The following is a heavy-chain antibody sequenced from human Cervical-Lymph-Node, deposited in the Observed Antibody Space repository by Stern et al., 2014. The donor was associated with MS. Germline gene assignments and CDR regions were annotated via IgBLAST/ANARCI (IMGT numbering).Heavy chain of an antibody. V-gene: IGHV5-51*01. CDR1: GYSFTIYY. Sequence: EVQLVESGAGVKKPGESLKISCKLSGYSFTIYYIAWVRQMPGKGLEWMGVIYPYDSDTTYSPSFQGQVPTSADKSITSAYLQWSSLRASDTAMYYCARHVQGFDYWGQGTLVTVSS. J-gene: IGHJ4*02. CDR3: ARHVQGFDY. CDR2: IYPYDSDT.